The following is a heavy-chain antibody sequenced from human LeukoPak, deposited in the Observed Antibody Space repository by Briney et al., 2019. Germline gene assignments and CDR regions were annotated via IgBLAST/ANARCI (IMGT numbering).Heavy chain of an antibody. CDR3: ARDTQWLSAIDY. Sequence: GGSLRLSCAASGFTFGSYGMHWVRQAPGKGLEWVAVIWYDGSNKYYADSVKGRFTISRDNSKNTLYLQMNSLRAEDTAVYYCARDTQWLSAIDYWGQGTLVTVSS. V-gene: IGHV3-33*01. CDR1: GFTFGSYG. CDR2: IWYDGSNK. J-gene: IGHJ4*02. D-gene: IGHD6-19*01.